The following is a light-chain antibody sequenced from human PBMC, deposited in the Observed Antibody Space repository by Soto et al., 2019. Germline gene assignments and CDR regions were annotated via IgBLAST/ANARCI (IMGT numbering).Light chain of an antibody. V-gene: IGKV1-5*01. CDR3: QHYKMYSPWT. J-gene: IGKJ1*01. Sequence: IQMTQTTSTLSASVGNKFTITCRASQSITTWLAWYQQRPGKAPKLLIYDVSSLQSGVPSRFSGSGSGTEFTLTISSLQPDDFATYYCQHYKMYSPWTFGQGSKVDI. CDR2: DVS. CDR1: QSITTW.